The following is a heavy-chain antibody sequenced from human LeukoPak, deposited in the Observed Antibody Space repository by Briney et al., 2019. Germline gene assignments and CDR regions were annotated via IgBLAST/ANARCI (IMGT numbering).Heavy chain of an antibody. CDR1: GFAFSSYW. Sequence: PGGSLRLSCAVSGFAFSSYWMSWVRQAPGKGLEWLANIKQDGSEKYYVDSVKGRFTISRDNARNSLYLQMNSLRAEDTAVYYCARGQTTFDPWGQGTLVTVSS. CDR2: IKQDGSEK. J-gene: IGHJ5*02. V-gene: IGHV3-7*01. CDR3: ARGQTTFDP. D-gene: IGHD1-7*01.